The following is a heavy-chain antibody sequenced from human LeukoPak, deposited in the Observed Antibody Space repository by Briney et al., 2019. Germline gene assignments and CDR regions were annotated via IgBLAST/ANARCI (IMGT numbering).Heavy chain of an antibody. CDR1: GYTFTSYG. J-gene: IGHJ4*02. Sequence: GASMKVSCKASGYTFTSYGIIWVRQAPGQGLEWMGWITAYNGNTNCAQKLQGRVTMTTDTSTSTAYMELRSLRSDDTAVYYCARGYNWNPEYWGQGTLVTVSS. V-gene: IGHV1-18*01. D-gene: IGHD1-20*01. CDR2: ITAYNGNT. CDR3: ARGYNWNPEY.